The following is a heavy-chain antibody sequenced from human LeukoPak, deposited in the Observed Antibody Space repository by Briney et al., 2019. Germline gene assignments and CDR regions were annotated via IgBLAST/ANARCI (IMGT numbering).Heavy chain of an antibody. V-gene: IGHV4-59*01. CDR2: IYYSGST. D-gene: IGHD3-3*01. CDR1: GGSISSYY. J-gene: IGHJ3*02. Sequence: SETLSLTCTVSGGSISSYYWSWIRQPPGKGLEWIGYIYYSGSTNYNPSLKSRVTISVDTSKNQFSLKLSSVTAADTAMYYCARRKDFWGGQNVFDIGGKGKMVTV. CDR3: ARRKDFWGGQNVFDI.